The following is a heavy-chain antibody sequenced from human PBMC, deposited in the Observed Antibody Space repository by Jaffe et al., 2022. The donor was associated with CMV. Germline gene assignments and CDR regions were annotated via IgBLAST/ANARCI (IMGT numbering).Heavy chain of an antibody. V-gene: IGHV3-48*03. J-gene: IGHJ6*03. CDR2: TSSSGTTI. CDR1: GFTFSSYE. CDR3: ARESGSGSSLYYYYYMDV. Sequence: EVQLVESGGGLVQPGGSLRLSCAASGFTFSSYEMNWVRQAPGKGLEWVSYTSSSGTTIYYADSVKGRFTISRDNAKNSLYLQMNSLRAEDTAVYYCARESGSGSSLYYYYYMDVWGKGTTVTVSS. D-gene: IGHD1-26*01.